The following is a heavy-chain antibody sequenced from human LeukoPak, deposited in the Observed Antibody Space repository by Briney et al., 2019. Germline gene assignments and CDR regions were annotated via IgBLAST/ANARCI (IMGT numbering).Heavy chain of an antibody. CDR2: ISSSSSYI. J-gene: IGHJ4*02. V-gene: IGHV3-21*01. CDR3: AREITMVRGVDY. CDR1: GFTFSSYS. Sequence: PGGSLRLSCAASGFTFSSYSMNWVRQARGKGLEWVSSISSSSSYIYYADSVKGRFTISRDNAKNSLYLQMNSPRAEDTGVYYCAREITMVRGVDYWGQGTLVTVSS. D-gene: IGHD3-10*01.